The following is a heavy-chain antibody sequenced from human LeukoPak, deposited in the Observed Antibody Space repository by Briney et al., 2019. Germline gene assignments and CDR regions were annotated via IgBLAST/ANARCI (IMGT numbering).Heavy chain of an antibody. V-gene: IGHV3-30*02. CDR2: IQSDRSNE. J-gene: IGHJ6*03. CDR1: RFTFSSYG. CDR3: AKDRCSNGIGCYYYYMDV. D-gene: IGHD2-8*01. Sequence: GSLRLSCAASRFTFSSYGMHWVRPAPGKGLEWVAYIQSDRSNEQYADSVRGRFSISRDSSKNILYLQMNSLRAEDTAVYYCAKDRCSNGIGCYYYYMDVWGKGTTVTISS.